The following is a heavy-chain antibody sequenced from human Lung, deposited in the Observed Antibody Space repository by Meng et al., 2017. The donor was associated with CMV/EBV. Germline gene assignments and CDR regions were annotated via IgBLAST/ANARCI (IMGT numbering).Heavy chain of an antibody. CDR2: MNPKSGGA. V-gene: IGHV1-2*02. CDR1: GYSFTDYH. D-gene: IGHD3-16*01. CDR3: AREGLVGDLRYFDL. Sequence: QVQLVHAGAEVKKPGAYVKVSCKGSGYSFTDYHIHWVRQTPGQGLEWMGWMNPKSGGANYAQKFQGRVTMTRDTSISTAYMELSRLRSDDTAVYYCAREGLVGDLRYFDLWGRGTLVTVSS. J-gene: IGHJ2*01.